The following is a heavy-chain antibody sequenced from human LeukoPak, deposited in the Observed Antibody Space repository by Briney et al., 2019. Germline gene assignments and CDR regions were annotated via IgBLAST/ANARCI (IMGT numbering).Heavy chain of an antibody. D-gene: IGHD3-22*01. CDR2: IYYSGST. J-gene: IGHJ4*02. CDR1: GGSISSSSYY. CDR3: ARQPSGGTMIVVVTLWYFDY. V-gene: IGHV4-39*01. Sequence: SETLSLTRTVSGGSISSSSYYWGWIRQPPGKGLEWIGSIYYSGSTYYNPSLNSRVTISVDTTKDQFSQKLSSVTAADTAVYYWARQPSGGTMIVVVTLWYFDYWGQGTLVTVSS.